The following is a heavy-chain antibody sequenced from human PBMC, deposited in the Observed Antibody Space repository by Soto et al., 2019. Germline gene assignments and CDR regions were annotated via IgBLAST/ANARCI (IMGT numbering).Heavy chain of an antibody. CDR3: ARSRSYYVEDFQK. CDR1: GDSISTEGYY. CDR2: IYYSGLT. J-gene: IGHJ1*01. Sequence: SETLSLTCSVSGDSISTEGYYWSWIRQHPGRGLEWIGYIYYSGLTSYNPSLKSRVTISRATSKNQFYLKLSSVTAADTAVYYCARSRSYYVEDFQKWGQGTLVTVSS. V-gene: IGHV4-31*03. D-gene: IGHD1-26*01.